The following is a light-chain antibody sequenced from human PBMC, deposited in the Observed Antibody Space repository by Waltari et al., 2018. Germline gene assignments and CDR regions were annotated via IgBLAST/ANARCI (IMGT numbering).Light chain of an antibody. CDR3: QQYYYSPVT. J-gene: IGKJ4*01. CDR2: DSS. Sequence: EIVLTQSPAALSLSPGERATLSCRASQTISTEIAWYQQKPGQAPRLLIYDSSNRAPGIPARFSGSGSGTDFTLTISSLQAEDVAVYYCQQYYYSPVTFGGGTKVEIK. CDR1: QTISTE. V-gene: IGKV3-11*01.